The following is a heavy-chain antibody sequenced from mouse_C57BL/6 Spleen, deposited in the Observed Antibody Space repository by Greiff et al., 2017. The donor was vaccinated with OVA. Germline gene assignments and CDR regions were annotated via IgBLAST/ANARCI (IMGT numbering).Heavy chain of an antibody. CDR1: GYSITSGYY. CDR2: ISYDGSN. J-gene: IGHJ3*01. CDR3: ARERAYGGGWFAY. Sequence: VQLKESGPGLVKPSQSLSLTCSVTGYSITSGYYWNWIRQFPGNKLEWMGYISYDGSNNYNPSLKNRISITRDTSKNQFFLKLNSVTTEDTATYYCARERAYGGGWFAYWGQGTLVTVSA. D-gene: IGHD3-3*01. V-gene: IGHV3-6*01.